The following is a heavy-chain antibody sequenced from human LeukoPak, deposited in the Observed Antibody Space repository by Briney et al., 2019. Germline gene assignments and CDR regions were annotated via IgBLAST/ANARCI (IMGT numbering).Heavy chain of an antibody. V-gene: IGHV4-39*01. CDR2: IYYRGST. D-gene: IGHD3-22*01. Sequence: SETLSLTCTVSGGSISSSSYYWGWIRQPPGKGLEWIGSIYYRGSTYYNPSLKSRVTISVDTSKNQFSLKLSSVTAADTAVYYCARRSIRSRVVVITTPWDYWGQGTLVTVSS. CDR1: GGSISSSSYY. CDR3: ARRSIRSRVVVITTPWDY. J-gene: IGHJ4*02.